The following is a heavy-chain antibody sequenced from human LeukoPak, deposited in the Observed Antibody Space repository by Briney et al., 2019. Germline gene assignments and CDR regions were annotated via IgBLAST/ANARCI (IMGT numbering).Heavy chain of an antibody. Sequence: SVKVSCKPSGYTFTNFGITWVRQAPGQGLEWMGGIIPIFGTANYAQKFQGRVTITSDKSTSTAYMELSSLRSEDTAVYYCARGTVDTAMVTPFDYWGQGTLVTVSS. V-gene: IGHV1-69*06. D-gene: IGHD5-18*01. CDR1: GYTFTNFG. J-gene: IGHJ4*02. CDR2: IIPIFGTA. CDR3: ARGTVDTAMVTPFDY.